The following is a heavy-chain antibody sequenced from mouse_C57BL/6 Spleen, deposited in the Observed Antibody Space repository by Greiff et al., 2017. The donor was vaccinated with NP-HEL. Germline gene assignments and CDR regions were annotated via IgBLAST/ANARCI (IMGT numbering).Heavy chain of an antibody. CDR1: GFTFSSYA. V-gene: IGHV5-4*03. CDR3: ARCDWDYDDYYAMDY. J-gene: IGHJ4*01. CDR2: ISDGGSYT. Sequence: EVKVVESGGGLVKPGGSLKLSCAASGFTFSSYAMSWVRQTPEKRLEWVATISDGGSYTYYPDNVKGRFTISRDNAKNNLYLQMSHLKSEDTAMYYCARCDWDYDDYYAMDYWGQGTSVTVSS. D-gene: IGHD2-4*01.